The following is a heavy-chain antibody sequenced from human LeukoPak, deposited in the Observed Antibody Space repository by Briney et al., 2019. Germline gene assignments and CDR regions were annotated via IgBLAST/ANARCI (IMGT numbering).Heavy chain of an antibody. CDR2: IYYSGST. CDR3: ARAPAVGYCSGGSCYAYYYGMDV. D-gene: IGHD2-15*01. J-gene: IGHJ6*02. V-gene: IGHV4-34*09. CDR1: GGSFSGYY. Sequence: SETLSLTCAVYGGSFSGYYWSWIRQPPGKGLEWIGYIYYSGSTYYNPSLKSRVTISVDTSKNQFSLKLSSVTAADTAVYYCARAPAVGYCSGGSCYAYYYGMDVWGQGTTVTVSS.